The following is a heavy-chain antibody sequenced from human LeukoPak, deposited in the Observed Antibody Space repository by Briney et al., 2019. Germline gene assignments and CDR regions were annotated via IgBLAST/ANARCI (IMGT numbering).Heavy chain of an antibody. CDR3: ARLYYYDSSGYSGFDP. D-gene: IGHD3-22*01. V-gene: IGHV4-39*01. Sequence: SETLSLTCTVSGGSISSSSYYWGWIRQPPGKGLEWIGSIYYSGSTYYNPSLKSRVTISVDTSKNQFSLKLSSVTAADTAVYYCARLYYYDSSGYSGFDPWGQGTLVTVSS. J-gene: IGHJ5*02. CDR2: IYYSGST. CDR1: GGSISSSSYY.